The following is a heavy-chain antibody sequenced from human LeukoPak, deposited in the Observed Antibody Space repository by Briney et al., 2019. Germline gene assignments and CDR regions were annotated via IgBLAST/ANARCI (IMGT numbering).Heavy chain of an antibody. J-gene: IGHJ4*02. CDR3: ASTSISGISVAGFDY. CDR1: GGSFSGYY. V-gene: IGHV4-34*01. CDR2: INHSGST. D-gene: IGHD6-19*01. Sequence: KPSETLSLTCAVYGGSFSGYYWSRIRQPPGKGLEWIGEINHSGSTNYNPSLKSRVTISVDTSKNQFSLKLSSVTAADTAVYYCASTSISGISVAGFDYWGQRTLVTVSS.